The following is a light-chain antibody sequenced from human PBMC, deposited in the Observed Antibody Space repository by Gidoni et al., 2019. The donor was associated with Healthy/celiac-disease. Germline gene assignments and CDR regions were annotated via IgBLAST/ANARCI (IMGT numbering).Light chain of an antibody. CDR3: QSYDSSLSAL. Sequence: QPPLPPSPSSSRATGQRVTTSCTGSSSNIGAGYALQRYQQLPGTAPELLIYGNSNRPSGVPDRFSGSKSGTSASRAITGLQAEDKADYYCQSYDSSLSALFGGGTKLTVL. CDR1: SSNIGAGYA. V-gene: IGLV1-40*01. CDR2: GNS. J-gene: IGLJ2*01.